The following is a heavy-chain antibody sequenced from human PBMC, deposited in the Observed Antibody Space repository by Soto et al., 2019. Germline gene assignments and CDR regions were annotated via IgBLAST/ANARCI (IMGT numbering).Heavy chain of an antibody. Sequence: ELQLLESGGGLVQPGGSLRLCCTASGLTFSNYAMTWVRQAPGKGLDWVSAISGRGGDTYYADSVKGRVTISRDNSKNTLYWQMNSLRAEDTALYYCAKALGDSYSGSYSDYWGQGTLVTVSS. J-gene: IGHJ4*02. D-gene: IGHD1-26*01. V-gene: IGHV3-23*01. CDR3: AKALGDSYSGSYSDY. CDR2: ISGRGGDT. CDR1: GLTFSNYA.